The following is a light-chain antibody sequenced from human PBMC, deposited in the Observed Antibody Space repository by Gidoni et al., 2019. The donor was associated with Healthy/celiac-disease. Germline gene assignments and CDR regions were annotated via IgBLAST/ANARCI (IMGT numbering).Light chain of an antibody. CDR3: QQYNNWPPIT. CDR2: GAS. V-gene: IGKV3-15*01. J-gene: IGKJ3*01. CDR1: QSVSSN. Sequence: EIVMTQSPATLSVSPGERATLPCRASQSVSSNLAWYQQKPGQAPRHLIYGASTRATGIPARFSGSGSGTEFTLTISSLQSEDFAVYYCQQYNNWPPITFGPGTKVDIK.